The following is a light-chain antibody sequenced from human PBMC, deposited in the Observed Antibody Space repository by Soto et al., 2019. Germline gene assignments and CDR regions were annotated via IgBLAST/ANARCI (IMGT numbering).Light chain of an antibody. CDR3: QQYGSSPYT. Sequence: EIVLTQSPGTLSLSPGERATLSCRASQSVSSSYLAGYQQKPGQAPRLLIYGGSSRATGIPDRFSGSGSGTEFTITISRLEPEDFAVYYCQQYGSSPYTFGQRTKLEIK. J-gene: IGKJ2*01. V-gene: IGKV3-20*01. CDR1: QSVSSSY. CDR2: GGS.